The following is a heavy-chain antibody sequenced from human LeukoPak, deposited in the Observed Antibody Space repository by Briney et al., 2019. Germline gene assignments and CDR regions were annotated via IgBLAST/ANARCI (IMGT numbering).Heavy chain of an antibody. CDR2: ISTSSSYI. CDR3: ARTNAAVIIEASSWFDP. V-gene: IGHV3-21*01. Sequence: GGSLRLSCAASGFTFSTYSMNWVRQAPGKGLEWVSSISTSSSYIYYADSVKGRFTISRDNAKNSLYLQMSSLRAEDTAVYYCARTNAAVIIEASSWFDPWGQGTLVTVSS. CDR1: GFTFSTYS. J-gene: IGHJ5*02. D-gene: IGHD3-10*01.